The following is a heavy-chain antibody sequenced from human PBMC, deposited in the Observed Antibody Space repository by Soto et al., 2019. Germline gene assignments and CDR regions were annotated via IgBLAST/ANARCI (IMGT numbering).Heavy chain of an antibody. J-gene: IGHJ6*02. CDR3: VRGAPGDQTYFWYGMDV. Sequence: EVQLVESGGGLVQPGGSLRLSCAASGFIFSSYSMNWVRQAPGKGLQWISYISSSSNTIYYADSVKDRFTISRDYAKNSLYLQMNSLTDEDTAVYYCVRGAPGDQTYFWYGMDVWGQGTTVTVSS. CDR1: GFIFSSYS. CDR2: ISSSSNTI. D-gene: IGHD7-27*01. V-gene: IGHV3-48*02.